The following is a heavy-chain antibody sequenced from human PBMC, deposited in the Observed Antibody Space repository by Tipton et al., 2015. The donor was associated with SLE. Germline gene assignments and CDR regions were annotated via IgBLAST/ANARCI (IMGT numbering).Heavy chain of an antibody. V-gene: IGHV4-59*08. Sequence: TLSLTCTVSGDSISGHYRSWIRQPPGKGLEWIGYIYDSGSTSYNPSLKSRVTISEDTSKQQFSLKLSSLTAADTAVYYCARIVTYYDFWSGPGKVYYYYMDVWGKGTTVTVSS. CDR2: IYDSGST. CDR1: GDSISGHY. CDR3: ARIVTYYDFWSGPGKVYYYYMDV. J-gene: IGHJ6*03. D-gene: IGHD3-3*01.